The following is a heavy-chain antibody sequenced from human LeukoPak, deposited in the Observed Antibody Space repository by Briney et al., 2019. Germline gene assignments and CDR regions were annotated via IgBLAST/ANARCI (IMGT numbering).Heavy chain of an antibody. CDR3: AKRVRGDYYYYYMDV. V-gene: IGHV3-30*02. CDR1: GFTFSSYG. J-gene: IGHJ6*03. CDR2: IRYDGSNK. D-gene: IGHD3-10*01. Sequence: GRSLRLSYGASGFTFSSYGMHWVRQAPGKGLEWVAFIRYDGSNKYYADSVKGRFTISRDNSKNRLYLQMNSLRADDTAVYYCAKRVRGDYYYYYMDVWGKGTTVTISS.